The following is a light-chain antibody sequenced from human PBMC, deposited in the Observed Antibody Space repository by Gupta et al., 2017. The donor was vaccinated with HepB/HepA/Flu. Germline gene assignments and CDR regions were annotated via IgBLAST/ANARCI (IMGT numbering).Light chain of an antibody. Sequence: EIVMTQSPATLSVSPGERATLSCRASQSISSNLAWYQHKPGQAPRLLIYGASTRATGIPARFSGRGSGTEFTLTISSLQSEDFAVYYCQHYNNWPPWTFGQGTKVEIK. J-gene: IGKJ1*01. CDR1: QSISSN. CDR3: QHYNNWPPWT. CDR2: GAS. V-gene: IGKV3-15*01.